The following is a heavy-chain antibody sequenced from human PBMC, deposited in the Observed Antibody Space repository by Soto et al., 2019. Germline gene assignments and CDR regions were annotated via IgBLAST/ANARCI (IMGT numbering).Heavy chain of an antibody. J-gene: IGHJ4*02. Sequence: ESGGGVVQPGRSLRLSCAASGFTFSSYGMHWVRQAPGKGLEGGAVISYDGSNKYDADSVKGRFTISRDNSKNKLYLQMNSRSAEDTAVYYCAKDRRGIEAAPKNPREYWGQGIRVTVSS. D-gene: IGHD1-26*01. CDR2: ISYDGSNK. CDR1: GFTFSSYG. V-gene: IGHV3-30*18. CDR3: AKDRRGIEAAPKNPREY.